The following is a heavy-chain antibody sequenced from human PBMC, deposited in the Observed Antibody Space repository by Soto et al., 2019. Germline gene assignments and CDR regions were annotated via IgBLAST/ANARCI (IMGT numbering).Heavy chain of an antibody. CDR1: GGSVSSGSYY. J-gene: IGHJ4*02. CDR2: IYYSGST. D-gene: IGHD3-16*02. Sequence: KTSETLSLTCTVSGGSVSSGSYYWSWIRQPPGKGLEWIGYIYYSGSTNYNPSLKSRVTISVDTSKNQFSLKLSSVTAADTAVYYCARAPRRGGVIAVDYWGQGTLVTVSS. V-gene: IGHV4-61*01. CDR3: ARAPRRGGVIAVDY.